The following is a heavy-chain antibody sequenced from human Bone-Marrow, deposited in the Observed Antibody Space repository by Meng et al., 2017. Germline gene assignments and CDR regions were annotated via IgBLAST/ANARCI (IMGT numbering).Heavy chain of an antibody. V-gene: IGHV1-69*13. CDR1: LCTFRSYA. Sequence: SSVNVSCKASLCTFRSYAISWVRQAPGQGLEWMGGIIPIFGTANYAQKFQGRVTITADESTSTAYMELSSLRSEDTAVYDCAREYDSSGYYWYYYGMDVWGQGTTVTVSS. CDR2: IIPIFGTA. D-gene: IGHD3-22*01. CDR3: AREYDSSGYYWYYYGMDV. J-gene: IGHJ6*02.